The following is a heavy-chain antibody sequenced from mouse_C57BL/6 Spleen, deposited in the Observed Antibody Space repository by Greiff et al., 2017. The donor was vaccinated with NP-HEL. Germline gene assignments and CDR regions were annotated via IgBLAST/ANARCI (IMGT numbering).Heavy chain of an antibody. D-gene: IGHD2-5*01. Sequence: VHVKQSGAELVRPGASVKLSCKASGYTFTDYYINWVKQRPGQGLEWIARIYPGSGNTYYNEKFKGKATLTAEKSSSTAYMQLSSLTSEDYAVYFCARKDYSNYDAMDYWGQGTSVTVSS. CDR1: GYTFTDYY. CDR3: ARKDYSNYDAMDY. CDR2: IYPGSGNT. J-gene: IGHJ4*01. V-gene: IGHV1-76*01.